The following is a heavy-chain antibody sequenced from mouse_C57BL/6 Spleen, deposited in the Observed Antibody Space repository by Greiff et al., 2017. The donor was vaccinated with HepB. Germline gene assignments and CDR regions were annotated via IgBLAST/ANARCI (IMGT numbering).Heavy chain of an antibody. CDR1: GYTFTSYW. Sequence: QVQLKQPGAELVKPGASVKLSCKASGYTFTSYWMQWVKQRPGQGLEWIGEIDPSDSYTNYNQKFKGKATLTVDTSSSTAYMQLSSLTSEDSAVYYCASRWLVFAYWGQGTLVTVSA. CDR2: IDPSDSYT. D-gene: IGHD2-3*01. V-gene: IGHV1-50*01. J-gene: IGHJ3*01. CDR3: ASRWLVFAY.